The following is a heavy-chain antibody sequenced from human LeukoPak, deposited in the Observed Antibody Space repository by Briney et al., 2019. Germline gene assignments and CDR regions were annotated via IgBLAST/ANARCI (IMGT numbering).Heavy chain of an antibody. D-gene: IGHD5-18*01. CDR3: ERGVDTAWVYYYYYMDV. CDR1: GYSISSGYY. J-gene: IGHJ6*03. CDR2: IYHSGST. Sequence: PSETLSLTCAVSGYSISSGYYWGSIRPPPGKGLEWIGSIYHSGSTYYNPSLKSRVTISVDTSKNQFSLKLSSVTAADTAVYYCERGVDTAWVYYYYYMDVWGKGTTVTVSS. V-gene: IGHV4-38-2*01.